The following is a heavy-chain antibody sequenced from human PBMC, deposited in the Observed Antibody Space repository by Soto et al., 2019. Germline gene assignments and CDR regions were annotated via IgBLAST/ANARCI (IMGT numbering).Heavy chain of an antibody. CDR1: GFTFSSYG. CDR3: AKFGYDSSGPGSY. J-gene: IGHJ4*02. V-gene: IGHV3-23*01. Sequence: PGGSLRLSCAASGFTFSSYGMSWVRQAPGKGLEWVSAISGSGGSTYYADSVKGRFTISRDNSKNTLYLQMNSLRAEDTAVYYCAKFGYDSSGPGSYWGQGTLVTVSS. D-gene: IGHD3-22*01. CDR2: ISGSGGST.